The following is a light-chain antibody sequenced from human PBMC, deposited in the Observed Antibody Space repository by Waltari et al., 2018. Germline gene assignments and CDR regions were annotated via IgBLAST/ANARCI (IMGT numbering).Light chain of an antibody. J-gene: IGLJ2*01. Sequence: SYVLTHPPSVAVAPGPTAPLTCGGQHIGYDKVPWYPQKPGQAPVLVLYNDADRPPGIPERFSGSRSGSTATLTISRVEAADEADYYCQMWDNTDDHEAFGGGTKLTVL. CDR2: NDA. V-gene: IGLV3-21*02. CDR1: HIGYDK. CDR3: QMWDNTDDHEA.